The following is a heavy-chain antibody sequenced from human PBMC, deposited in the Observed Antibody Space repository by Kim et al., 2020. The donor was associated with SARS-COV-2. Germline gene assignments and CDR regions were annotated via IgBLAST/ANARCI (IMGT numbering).Heavy chain of an antibody. V-gene: IGHV5-10-1*01. D-gene: IGHD3-10*01. Sequence: PSFQGHVTISADKSISTAYLQWSSLKASDTAMYYCARRGAIGTRDYGMDVWGQGTTVTVSS. CDR3: ARRGAIGTRDYGMDV. J-gene: IGHJ6*02.